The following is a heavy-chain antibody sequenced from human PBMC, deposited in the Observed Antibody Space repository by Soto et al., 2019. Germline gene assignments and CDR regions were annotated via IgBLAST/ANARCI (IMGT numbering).Heavy chain of an antibody. J-gene: IGHJ6*02. Sequence: SVEVSCKXSGGIFSSFTISWVRQAPGQGLEWLGGIIPIFDTPTYAQNFQGRVTITADKSTNTVYMELSSLRSEDTAVYYCATHGATTMARGAMKHYYYVMDVWGQGTTVTVS. V-gene: IGHV1-69*06. CDR2: IIPIFDTP. CDR3: ATHGATTMARGAMKHYYYVMDV. CDR1: GGIFSSFT. D-gene: IGHD3-10*01.